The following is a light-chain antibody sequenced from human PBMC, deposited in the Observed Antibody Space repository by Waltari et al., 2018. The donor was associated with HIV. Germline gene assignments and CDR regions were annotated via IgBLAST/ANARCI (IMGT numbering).Light chain of an antibody. CDR2: RDT. V-gene: IGLV3-25*03. CDR3: QSGDNSGPHVV. CDR1: VLSRQY. Sequence: SYELTQPPSLSVSPGQTAGITCSGDVLSRQYSYRYRQKPGQAPVMVMYRDTERPSGIPGRFSGSKSGTTVTLTIGGVQAEDEADYYCQSGDNSGPHVVFGGGTTLTVL. J-gene: IGLJ2*01.